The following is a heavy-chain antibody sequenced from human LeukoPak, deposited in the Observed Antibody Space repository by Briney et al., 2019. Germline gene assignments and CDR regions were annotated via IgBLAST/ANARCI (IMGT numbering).Heavy chain of an antibody. CDR2: LSGRGRDT. D-gene: IGHD6-19*01. Sequence: GGSLRLSCAASGFTFSTYAMSWVRQAPGKGLEWLSALSGRGRDTYYADSVKGRFTISRDESKNTLYLHMNSLRAEDTAVYYCAKDGGQWLENYFDYWGQGTLVTVSS. V-gene: IGHV3-23*01. J-gene: IGHJ4*02. CDR3: AKDGGQWLENYFDY. CDR1: GFTFSTYA.